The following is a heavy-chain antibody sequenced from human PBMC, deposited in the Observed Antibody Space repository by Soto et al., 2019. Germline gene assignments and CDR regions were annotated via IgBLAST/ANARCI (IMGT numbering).Heavy chain of an antibody. Sequence: QVQLQESGPGLVKPSQTLSLTCTVSGGSISSGGYYWSWIRQHPGKGLEWIGYIYYSGSTYYNPYLKSRVTISVDTSKNQCSLKLSSVTAADTAVYYCARRVVPAAIGAFDIWGQGTMVTVSS. CDR2: IYYSGST. J-gene: IGHJ3*02. CDR1: GGSISSGGYY. CDR3: ARRVVPAAIGAFDI. D-gene: IGHD2-2*01. V-gene: IGHV4-31*03.